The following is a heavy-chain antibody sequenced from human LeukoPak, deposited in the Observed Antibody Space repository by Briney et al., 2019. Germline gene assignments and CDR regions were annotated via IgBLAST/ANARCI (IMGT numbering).Heavy chain of an antibody. J-gene: IGHJ4*02. V-gene: IGHV3-7*03. D-gene: IGHD1-1*01. Sequence: ESLRLSCTASGFTFNNFWMSWVRQTPGKGPEWVTKIKYDGSDKYYVDSVKGRFTISRDNAKKSLYLQMNSLRAEDTAVYYCARDGGGWNAIDYWGQGTLVTVSS. CDR2: IKYDGSDK. CDR3: ARDGGGWNAIDY. CDR1: GFTFNNFW.